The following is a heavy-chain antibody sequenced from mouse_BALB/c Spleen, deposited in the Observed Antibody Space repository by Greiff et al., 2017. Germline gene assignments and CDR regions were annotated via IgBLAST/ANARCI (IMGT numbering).Heavy chain of an antibody. CDR1: GFSLTSYG. J-gene: IGHJ4*01. D-gene: IGHD1-1*01. V-gene: IGHV2-9*02. CDR3: AEGYYYGSSYAMDY. CDR2: IWAGGST. Sequence: VMLVESGPGLVAPSQSLSITCTVSGFSLTSYGVHWVRQPPGKGLEWLGVIWAGGSTNYNSALMSRLSISKDNSKSQVFLKMNSLQTDDTAMYYCAEGYYYGSSYAMDYWGQGTSVTVSS.